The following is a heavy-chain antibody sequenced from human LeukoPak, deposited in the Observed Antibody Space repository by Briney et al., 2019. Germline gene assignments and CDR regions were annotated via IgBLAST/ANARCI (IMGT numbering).Heavy chain of an antibody. D-gene: IGHD3-3*01. Sequence: PSGTLSLTCAVSGGSISSSNWWSWVRQPPGKGLEWIGEIYHSGSTYYNPSLKSRVTISVDTSKNQFSLKLSSVTAADTAVYYCATSITIFGVVRNWFDPWGQGTLVTVSS. J-gene: IGHJ5*02. CDR3: ATSITIFGVVRNWFDP. V-gene: IGHV4-4*02. CDR1: GGSISSSNW. CDR2: IYHSGST.